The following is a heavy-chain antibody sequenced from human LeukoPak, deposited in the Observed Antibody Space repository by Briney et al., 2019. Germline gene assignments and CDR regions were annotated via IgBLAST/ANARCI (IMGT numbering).Heavy chain of an antibody. CDR1: GFTFDDYA. V-gene: IGHV3-9*01. D-gene: IGHD3-9*01. CDR3: AKGSLYDTLTGGPGDAFDI. J-gene: IGHJ3*02. CDR2: ISWNSGSI. Sequence: GGSLRLSCAASGFTFDDYAMHWVRQAPGKGLEWVSGISWNSGSIGYADSVKGRFTISRDNAKNSLYLQMNSLRAEDTALYYCAKGSLYDTLTGGPGDAFDIWGQGTMVTVSS.